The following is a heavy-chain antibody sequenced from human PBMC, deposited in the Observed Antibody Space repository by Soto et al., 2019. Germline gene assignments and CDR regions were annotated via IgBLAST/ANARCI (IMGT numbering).Heavy chain of an antibody. V-gene: IGHV4-59*01. J-gene: IGHJ4*02. CDR3: ARDVHCSGGSCYYFDY. CDR2: IYYSGST. D-gene: IGHD2-15*01. CDR1: CGSISGYG. Sequence: PSVIQSVPKTVSCGSISGYGWRCIRQTKGKGLEWIGYIYYSGSTNYNPSLKSRVTISVDTSKNQFSLKLSSVTAADTAVYYCARDVHCSGGSCYYFDYWGQGTLVTVSS.